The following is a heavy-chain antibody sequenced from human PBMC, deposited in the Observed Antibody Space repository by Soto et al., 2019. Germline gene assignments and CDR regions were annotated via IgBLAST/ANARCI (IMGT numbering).Heavy chain of an antibody. CDR3: TTDRLELPPLLNWFDP. D-gene: IGHD1-7*01. CDR2: IKSKTDGGTT. J-gene: IGHJ5*02. Sequence: EVQLVESGGGLVKPGGSLRLSCAASGFTFSNAWMSWVRQAPGKGLEWVGRIKSKTDGGTTDYAAPVKGRFTISRDDSKNTLYLQMNSLKTEDTAVYYCTTDRLELPPLLNWFDPWGQGTLVTVSS. V-gene: IGHV3-15*01. CDR1: GFTFSNAW.